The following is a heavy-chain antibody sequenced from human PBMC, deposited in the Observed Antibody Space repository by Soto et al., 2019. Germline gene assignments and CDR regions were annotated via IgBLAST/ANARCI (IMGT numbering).Heavy chain of an antibody. CDR3: ARGPGQLWAPFDY. CDR1: GGPFISYA. Sequence: VKVSCNASGGPFISYAIIWGRQAPGQGLEWMGAIIPIFGTANYAQKFQGRVTITADESTSTAYMELSSLRSEDTAVYYCARGPGQLWAPFDYWGQRTLVTVSS. D-gene: IGHD5-18*01. CDR2: IIPIFGTA. V-gene: IGHV1-69*01. J-gene: IGHJ4*02.